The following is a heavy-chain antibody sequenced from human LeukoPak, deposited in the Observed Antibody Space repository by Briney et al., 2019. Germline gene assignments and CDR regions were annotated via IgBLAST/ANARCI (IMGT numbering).Heavy chain of an antibody. CDR1: GDSIGSSNNY. D-gene: IGHD6-13*01. CDR2: IYSGST. Sequence: SETPSLTCTVSGDSIGSSNNYWAWVRQPPGKGLEWLGSIYSGSTYYNPSLKSRVTISVDTSRNQFSLNLYSVTAADTATYYCARRGITYSSSFFAYWGQGTLVTVSS. J-gene: IGHJ4*02. CDR3: ARRGITYSSSFFAY. V-gene: IGHV4-39*01.